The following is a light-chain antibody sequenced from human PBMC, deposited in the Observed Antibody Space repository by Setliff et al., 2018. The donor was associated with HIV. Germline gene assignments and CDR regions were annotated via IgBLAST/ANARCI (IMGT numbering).Light chain of an antibody. J-gene: IGLJ1*01. CDR1: RSAIGTYDL. CDR2: EVN. V-gene: IGLV2-23*02. Sequence: QSALTQPASVSGSPGQSSTISCTGTRSAIGTYDLVSWYRQYPGKAPKLIIYEVNRRPAGVSERLSGSKSGNTASLTISGLRAEDEATYYCCSYTSSTTYVFGTGTKVTVL. CDR3: CSYTSSTTYV.